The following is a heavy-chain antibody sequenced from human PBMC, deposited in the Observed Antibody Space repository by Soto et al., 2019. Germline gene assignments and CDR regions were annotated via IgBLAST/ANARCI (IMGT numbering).Heavy chain of an antibody. CDR1: GFTFGDYA. CDR2: IRSKTYDGTT. Sequence: LRLSCSTSGFTFGDYAMNWFRQAPGKGLEWVGFIRSKTYDGTTEYAASVKGRFTISRDDSKSIAYLQMNSLKTEDTAIYYCTRAVAGTFDHWGQGTLVTVSS. D-gene: IGHD6-19*01. J-gene: IGHJ5*02. V-gene: IGHV3-49*03. CDR3: TRAVAGTFDH.